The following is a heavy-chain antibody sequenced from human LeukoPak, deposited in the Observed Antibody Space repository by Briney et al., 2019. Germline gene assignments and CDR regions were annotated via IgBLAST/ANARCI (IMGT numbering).Heavy chain of an antibody. CDR2: ISSSSSYI. CDR3: ARVPRSSTSCLDY. Sequence: NTGGSLRLSCAASGFTFSSYSMNWVRQAPGKGLEWVSSISSSSSYIYYADSVKGRFTISRDNAKNSLYLQMNGLRAEDTAVYYCARVPRSSTSCLDYWGQGTLVTVSS. J-gene: IGHJ4*02. D-gene: IGHD2-2*01. CDR1: GFTFSSYS. V-gene: IGHV3-21*01.